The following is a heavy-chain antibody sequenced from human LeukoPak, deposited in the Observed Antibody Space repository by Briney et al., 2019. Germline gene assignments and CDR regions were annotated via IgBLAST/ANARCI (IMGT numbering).Heavy chain of an antibody. CDR1: GGSISSYY. V-gene: IGHV4-59*12. J-gene: IGHJ4*02. D-gene: IGHD5-12*01. CDR3: ARRGGSHIVAKRSFDY. CDR2: IYNSGST. Sequence: SETLSLTCTVSGGSISSYYWSWIRQSPGKGLEWIGYIYNSGSTNYNPSLKSRVTISVDTSKNQFSLKLSSVTAADTAVYYCARRGGSHIVAKRSFDYWGQGTLVTVSS.